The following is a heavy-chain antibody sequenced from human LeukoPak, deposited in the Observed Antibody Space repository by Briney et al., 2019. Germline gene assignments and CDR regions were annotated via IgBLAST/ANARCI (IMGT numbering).Heavy chain of an antibody. J-gene: IGHJ3*01. CDR1: GFTFSTYA. V-gene: IGHV3-66*01. Sequence: GGSLRLSCAVSGFTFSTYAMSWVRQAPGKGLDWVSVIYSGDSKYYADSVKGRFTISRDNSKNTLYLQMNSLRADDTAVYYCARGDDAFDVWGQGTVVTASS. CDR3: ARGDDAFDV. CDR2: IYSGDSK.